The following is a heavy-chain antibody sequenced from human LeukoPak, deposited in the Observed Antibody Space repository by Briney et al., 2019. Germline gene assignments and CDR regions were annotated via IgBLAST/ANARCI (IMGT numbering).Heavy chain of an antibody. Sequence: GGPLRLSCAASGFSFNSYWMTWVRQPPGRGLEWVANIDPAGTDTYYADPVKGRFTISRDNAKNLVYLQMNTLRAEDTAVYSCGRFGYVAGIDLWGQGTLVTVSS. J-gene: IGHJ4*02. V-gene: IGHV3-7*01. D-gene: IGHD6-19*01. CDR2: IDPAGTDT. CDR1: GFSFNSYW. CDR3: GRFGYVAGIDL.